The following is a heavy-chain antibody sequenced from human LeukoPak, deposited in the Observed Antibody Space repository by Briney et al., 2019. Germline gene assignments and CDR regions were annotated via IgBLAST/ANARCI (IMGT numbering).Heavy chain of an antibody. Sequence: GSSVKVSCKASGGTFSSYAISWVRQAPGQGLEWRGGIIPIFGAANYAQKFQGRVTITADESTSTAYMELSSLRSEDTAVYYCARKRSRAYSSGWYYWGQGTLVTVSS. CDR1: GGTFSSYA. CDR2: IIPIFGAA. V-gene: IGHV1-69*01. D-gene: IGHD6-19*01. CDR3: ARKRSRAYSSGWYY. J-gene: IGHJ4*02.